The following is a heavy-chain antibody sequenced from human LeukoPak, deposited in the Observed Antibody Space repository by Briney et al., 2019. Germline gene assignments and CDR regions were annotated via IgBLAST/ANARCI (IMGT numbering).Heavy chain of an antibody. CDR1: GFTFNNYA. Sequence: GGSLRLSCAASGFTFNNYAMNWVRQAPGKGLEWVSVISGSGGTTYYADSVKGRFTISRDSSKNTLYLQMNSLRAEDTTVYYCAKVSVGGLYYDGMDVWGQGTTVTVSS. CDR2: ISGSGGTT. D-gene: IGHD3-16*01. J-gene: IGHJ6*02. CDR3: AKVSVGGLYYDGMDV. V-gene: IGHV3-23*01.